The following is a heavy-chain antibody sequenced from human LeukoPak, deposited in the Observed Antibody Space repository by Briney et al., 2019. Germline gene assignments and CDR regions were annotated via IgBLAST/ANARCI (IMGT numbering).Heavy chain of an antibody. D-gene: IGHD3-10*01. V-gene: IGHV3-23*01. J-gene: IGHJ4*02. CDR3: AKVAYYYGSGSYVDY. CDR2: ISGSGGST. Sequence: PGGSLGLSCAASGFTFSSYAMSWVRQAPGKGLEWVSAISGSGGSTYYADSVKGRFTISRDNSKNTLYLQMNSLRAEDTAVYYCAKVAYYYGSGSYVDYWGQGTLVTVSS. CDR1: GFTFSSYA.